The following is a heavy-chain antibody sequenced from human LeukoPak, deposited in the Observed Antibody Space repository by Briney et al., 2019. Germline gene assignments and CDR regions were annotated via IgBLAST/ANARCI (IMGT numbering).Heavy chain of an antibody. V-gene: IGHV4-39*07. Sequence: SETLSLTCTVSGGSIRSSSYYWSWIRQPPGKGLEWIGCIYYNGTTYYSPSLKSRVTISVDTSKNQFSLKLSSVTAADTAVYYCARGPVVPNAFDIWGQGTMVTVSS. D-gene: IGHD4-23*01. CDR3: ARGPVVPNAFDI. J-gene: IGHJ3*02. CDR2: IYYNGTT. CDR1: GGSIRSSSYY.